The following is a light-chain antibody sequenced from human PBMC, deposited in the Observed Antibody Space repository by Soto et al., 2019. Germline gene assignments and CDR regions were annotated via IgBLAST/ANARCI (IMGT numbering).Light chain of an antibody. CDR2: SNN. J-gene: IGLJ3*02. Sequence: SVLTQPPSASGTPGQRVTISCSGSSSNIGSNPVKWYQQLPVTAPKLLIYSNNQRPSGVPDRLSGSKSGPSASLAISGLQSEYEADYYFAALYDWLNTPVFAGCTKFTGL. CDR3: AALYDWLNTPV. V-gene: IGLV1-44*01. CDR1: SSNIGSNP.